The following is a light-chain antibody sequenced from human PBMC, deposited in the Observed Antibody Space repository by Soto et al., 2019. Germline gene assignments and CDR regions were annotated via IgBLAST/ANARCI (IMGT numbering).Light chain of an antibody. CDR2: DIS. CDR3: QQYDYRPYT. CDR1: QVISNY. Sequence: DIQMTQSPSSLSASVGDRVTITCQASQVISNYLNWYQQKPGKAPKLLIYDISTLEIGVPSRFSGSGSRTDFAFAITGLQPEDIAIYYCQQYDYRPYTFGQGTKQEI. J-gene: IGKJ2*01. V-gene: IGKV1-33*01.